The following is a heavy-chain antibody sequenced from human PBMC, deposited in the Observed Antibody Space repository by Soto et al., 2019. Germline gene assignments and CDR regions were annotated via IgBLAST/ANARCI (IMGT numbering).Heavy chain of an antibody. CDR1: GYSMTSGGYY. Sequence: QMQLQESGPELVKPSQTLSLICTVSGYSMTSGGYYWSWIRHLPGKGLECIGYIYYSGGTQFNPSLKSRVSMSVDTSKNQFSLRLSSVTAADTAVYYCATLLGSHQHYYFGIDVWGQGTTGTVSS. CDR3: ATLLGSHQHYYFGIDV. V-gene: IGHV4-31*03. CDR2: IYYSGGT. D-gene: IGHD2-2*01. J-gene: IGHJ6*02.